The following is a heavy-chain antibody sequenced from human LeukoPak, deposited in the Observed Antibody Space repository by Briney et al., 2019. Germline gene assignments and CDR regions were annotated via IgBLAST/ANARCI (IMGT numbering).Heavy chain of an antibody. CDR3: AGRERSWIQLWERYYFDY. CDR2: IYYSGST. Sequence: SETLSLTCTVSGGSISRYYWSWIRQPPGKGLEWIGYIYYSGSTNYNPSLKSRVTISVDTSKNQFSLKLSSVTAADTAVYYCAGRERSWIQLWERYYFDYWGQGTLVTVSS. CDR1: GGSISRYY. J-gene: IGHJ4*02. V-gene: IGHV4-59*01. D-gene: IGHD5-18*01.